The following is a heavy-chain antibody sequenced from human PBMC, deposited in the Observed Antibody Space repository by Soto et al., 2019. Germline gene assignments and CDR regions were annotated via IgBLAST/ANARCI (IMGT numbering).Heavy chain of an antibody. J-gene: IGHJ5*02. CDR3: ARDVGIVGATAWEMFDP. D-gene: IGHD1-26*01. V-gene: IGHV1-3*01. Sequence: GASVKVSCKASGYTFTKYAMHWVRQAPGQRLEWMGWINGGNGNTRYSQKFQGRVTISRDTPASTAYMELSRLRSEDTAVYYCARDVGIVGATAWEMFDPWGQGTLVTVSS. CDR2: INGGNGNT. CDR1: GYTFTKYA.